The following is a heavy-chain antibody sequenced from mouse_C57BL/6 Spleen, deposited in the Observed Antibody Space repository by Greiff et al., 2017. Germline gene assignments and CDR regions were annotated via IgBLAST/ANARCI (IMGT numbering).Heavy chain of an antibody. Sequence: EVKLVESGGGLVKPGGSLKLSCAASGFTFSSYAMSWVRQTPEKRLEWVATISDGGSYTDYPDNVKGRFTISRDNANNNLYLQMSHLKSEATAMYYWAREVGGYYGSWFAYWGQGTLVTVSA. CDR2: ISDGGSYT. V-gene: IGHV5-4*01. D-gene: IGHD1-1*01. CDR1: GFTFSSYA. J-gene: IGHJ3*01. CDR3: AREVGGYYGSWFAY.